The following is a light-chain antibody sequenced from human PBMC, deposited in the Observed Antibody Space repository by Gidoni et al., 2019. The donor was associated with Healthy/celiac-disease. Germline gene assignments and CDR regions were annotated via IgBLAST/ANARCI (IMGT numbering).Light chain of an antibody. CDR2: EDN. V-gene: IGLV6-57*02. Sequence: NFMLTQPPSVSESPGNTVTISCTGSSGRIASNYVQWYQQRPGSAPTTVIYEDNQRPSGVPDRFSGSIDRSSNSASLTISGLKTEDEDDYYCQSYDSSNVVFGGGTKLTVL. J-gene: IGLJ2*01. CDR3: QSYDSSNVV. CDR1: SGRIASNY.